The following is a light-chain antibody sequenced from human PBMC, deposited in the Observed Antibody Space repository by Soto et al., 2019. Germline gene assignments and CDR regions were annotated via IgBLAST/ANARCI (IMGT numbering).Light chain of an antibody. Sequence: IQMIQSPSTLSPSVGHTLTVTSRASQSVSGWLAWYQQKPGEAPKLLIYDASALPRGVPSRFSGSGSGTKFTLTIASLQPDDFATYYCQQYETFSGTFGPGTKVDIK. CDR3: QQYETFSGT. J-gene: IGKJ1*01. CDR2: DAS. V-gene: IGKV1-5*01. CDR1: QSVSGW.